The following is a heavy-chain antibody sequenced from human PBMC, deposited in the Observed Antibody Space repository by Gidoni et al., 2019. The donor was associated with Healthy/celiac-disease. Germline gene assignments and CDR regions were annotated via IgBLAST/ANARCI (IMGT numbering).Heavy chain of an antibody. CDR1: GGSFSGYY. CDR2: INHSGST. CDR3: ARGQTLKYYYGSGRSGGNWFDP. Sequence: QVQLQQWGAGLLKPSATLSLTCAVYGGSFSGYYWSWIRQPPGTGLEWIGEINHSGSTNYNPSLKSRVTISVDTSKNQFSLKLSSVTAADTAVYYCARGQTLKYYYGSGRSGGNWFDPWGQGTLVTVSS. V-gene: IGHV4-34*01. D-gene: IGHD3-10*01. J-gene: IGHJ5*02.